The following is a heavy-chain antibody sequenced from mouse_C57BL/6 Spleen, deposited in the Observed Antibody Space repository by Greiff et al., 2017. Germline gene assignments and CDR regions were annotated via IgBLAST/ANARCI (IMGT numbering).Heavy chain of an antibody. J-gene: IGHJ2*01. CDR1: GYAFSSSW. D-gene: IGHD1-1*02. Sequence: QVHVKQSGPELVKPGASVKISCKASGYAFSSSWMNWVKQRPGKGLEWIGRIYPGDGDTNYNGKFKGKATLTADKSSSTAYMQLSSLTSEDSAVYFCARERVTVVDYWGQGTTLTVSS. CDR3: ARERVTVVDY. V-gene: IGHV1-82*01. CDR2: IYPGDGDT.